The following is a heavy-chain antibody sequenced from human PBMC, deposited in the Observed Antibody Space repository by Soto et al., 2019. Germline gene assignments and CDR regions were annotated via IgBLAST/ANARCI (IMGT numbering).Heavy chain of an antibody. CDR2: IVPLLGVT. D-gene: IGHD3-10*01. V-gene: IGHV1-69*08. CDR1: GGTSTIYT. Sequence: QVPLVQSGAEVKKPGSSMKVSCEASGGTSTIYTITWVRQAPGQGLEWMGRIVPLLGVTNYARNFQGRVTVNADTSTGTVDVEMSSLRFEDTALYYCATEKYGAGSVGVYFWGQGTQVTVSS. J-gene: IGHJ4*02. CDR3: ATEKYGAGSVGVYF.